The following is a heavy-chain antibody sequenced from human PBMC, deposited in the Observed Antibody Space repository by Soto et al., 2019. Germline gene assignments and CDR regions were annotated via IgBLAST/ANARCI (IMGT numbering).Heavy chain of an antibody. Sequence: SSVKVSCKASGGTFSSYTISWVRQAPGQGLEWMGRIIPILGIANYAQKFQGRVTITADKSTSTAYMELSSPRSEDTAVYYCAATYGNYYYYMDVWGKGATVTVSS. CDR2: IIPILGIA. CDR3: AATYGNYYYYMDV. CDR1: GGTFSSYT. J-gene: IGHJ6*03. D-gene: IGHD4-17*01. V-gene: IGHV1-69*02.